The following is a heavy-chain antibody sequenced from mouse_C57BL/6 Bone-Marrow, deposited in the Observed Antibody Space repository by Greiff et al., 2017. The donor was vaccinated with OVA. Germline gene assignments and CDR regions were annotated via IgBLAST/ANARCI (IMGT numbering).Heavy chain of an antibody. CDR1: GYTFTSYW. CDR3: ARVDYSNPRYAMDY. D-gene: IGHD2-5*01. J-gene: IGHJ4*01. V-gene: IGHV1-64*01. CDR2: IHPNSGST. Sequence: QVQLQQPGAELVKPGASVKLSCKASGYTFTSYWMHWVKQRPGQGLEWIGMIHPNSGSTNYNEKFKSKATLTVDKSSSTAYMQLSSLTSEDSAVYDGARVDYSNPRYAMDYWGQGTSVTVSS.